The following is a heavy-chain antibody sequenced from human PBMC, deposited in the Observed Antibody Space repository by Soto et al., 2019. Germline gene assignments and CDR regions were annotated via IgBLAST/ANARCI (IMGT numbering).Heavy chain of an antibody. CDR3: ARRLWDVAVVVAATRGVFDI. J-gene: IGHJ3*02. Sequence: EVQLVESGGGLIQPGGSLRLSCAASGFTFRSYEMNWVRRAPGKGLEWVSHISRSGSIIYYADSVKGRFSISRDNAKNLLYLQMNSLGAEDTAVYYCARRLWDVAVVVAATRGVFDIWGQGTMVTVSS. D-gene: IGHD2-15*01. CDR2: ISRSGSII. V-gene: IGHV3-48*03. CDR1: GFTFRSYE.